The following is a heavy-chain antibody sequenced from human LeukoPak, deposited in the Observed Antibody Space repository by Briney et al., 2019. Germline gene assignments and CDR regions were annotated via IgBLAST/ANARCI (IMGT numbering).Heavy chain of an antibody. J-gene: IGHJ4*02. CDR3: AKGGRGDYRNEYYFDY. CDR2: INHSGST. D-gene: IGHD4-11*01. Sequence: SETLSLTCAVYGGSFSGYYWSWIRQPPGKGPEWIGEINHSGSTNYNPSLKSRVTISVDTSKNQFSLKLSSVTAPDTAVYYCAKGGRGDYRNEYYFDYWGQGTLVTVSS. CDR1: GGSFSGYY. V-gene: IGHV4-34*01.